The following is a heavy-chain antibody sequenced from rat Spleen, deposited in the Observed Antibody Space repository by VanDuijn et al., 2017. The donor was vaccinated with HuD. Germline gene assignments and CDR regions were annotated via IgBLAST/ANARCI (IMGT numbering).Heavy chain of an antibody. J-gene: IGHJ2*01. V-gene: IGHV2-30*01. CDR1: GFSLTSYN. CDR2: IWTGGST. Sequence: QVQLKESGPDLVQPSQTLSLTCTVSGFSLTSYNVHWVRQPTGKGLEWMGVIWTGGSTDYNSALKARLSISRDTSKNQVFLKMNGLQTDDTGTYYCTRDHGGRYFDYWGQGVMVTVSS. CDR3: TRDHGGRYFDY. D-gene: IGHD1-11*01.